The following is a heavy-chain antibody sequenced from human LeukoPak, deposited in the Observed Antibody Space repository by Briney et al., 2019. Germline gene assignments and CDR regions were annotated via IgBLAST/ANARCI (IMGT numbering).Heavy chain of an antibody. Sequence: GSSVKVSCKASGGTFSSYAISWVRQAPAQGLEWMGGIIPIFGTANYEQKFQGRVTITTDESTSTAYMELSSLRSEATAVYYCARDRGRETYYDFWSGYSSGGHHWFDPWGQGTLVTVSS. CDR2: IIPIFGTA. J-gene: IGHJ5*02. CDR1: GGTFSSYA. D-gene: IGHD3-3*01. CDR3: ARDRGRETYYDFWSGYSSGGHHWFDP. V-gene: IGHV1-69*05.